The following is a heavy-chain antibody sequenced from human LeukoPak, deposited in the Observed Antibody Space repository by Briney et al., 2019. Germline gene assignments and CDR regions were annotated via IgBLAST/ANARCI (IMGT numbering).Heavy chain of an antibody. CDR1: GYTFTSYD. V-gene: IGHV1-8*03. J-gene: IGHJ6*03. Sequence: GASVKVSCKASGYTFTSYDINWVRQATGQGLEWMGWMNPNSGNTGYAQKFQGRVTITRNTSISTAYMELSSLRSEDTAVYYCAIGAVASDYAPNYYYMDVWGKGTTVTVSS. CDR3: AIGAVASDYAPNYYYMDV. CDR2: MNPNSGNT. D-gene: IGHD3-16*01.